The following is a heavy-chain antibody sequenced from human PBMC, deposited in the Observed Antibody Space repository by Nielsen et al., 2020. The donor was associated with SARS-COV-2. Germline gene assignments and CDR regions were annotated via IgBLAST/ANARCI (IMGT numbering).Heavy chain of an antibody. Sequence: SETLSLTCTVSGGSISSGVYYWSWIRQHPGKGLEWIGYIYYSGSTNYNPSLKSRVTISVDTSKNQFSLKLSSVTAADTAVYYCARGRHYYDSSGYYFDYWGQGTLVTVSS. D-gene: IGHD3-22*01. J-gene: IGHJ4*02. CDR2: IYYSGST. CDR1: GGSISSGVYY. V-gene: IGHV4-61*08. CDR3: ARGRHYYDSSGYYFDY.